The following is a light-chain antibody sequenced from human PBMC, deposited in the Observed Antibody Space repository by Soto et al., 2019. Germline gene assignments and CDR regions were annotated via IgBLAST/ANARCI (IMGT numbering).Light chain of an antibody. CDR1: SSDVGGYNY. CDR2: DVS. J-gene: IGLJ1*01. V-gene: IGLV2-14*01. CDR3: SSYTSSSSYV. Sequence: SPLSPPSSLSGSPGQSITLSRTGNSSDVGGYNYVSWYQQHPGKAPKLMIYDVSNRPSGVSNRFSGSKSGNTASLTISGLQAEDEADYYCSSYTSSSSYVFGTGTKVTVL.